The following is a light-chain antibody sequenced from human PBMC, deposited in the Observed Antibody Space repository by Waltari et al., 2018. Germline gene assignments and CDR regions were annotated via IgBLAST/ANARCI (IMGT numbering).Light chain of an antibody. V-gene: IGLV2-23*01. CDR1: SDDVGNYTL. CDR3: CSFASTSTLNWV. CDR2: EGT. J-gene: IGLJ3*02. Sequence: QSALTQSASVSGSPGQSVTISCTETSDDVGNYTLVSWYQQHPGKVPQLMIYEGTKRPSGVSNRFSGSKSGNTASLTISGLQAEDEADYYCCSFASTSTLNWVFGGGTKLTVL.